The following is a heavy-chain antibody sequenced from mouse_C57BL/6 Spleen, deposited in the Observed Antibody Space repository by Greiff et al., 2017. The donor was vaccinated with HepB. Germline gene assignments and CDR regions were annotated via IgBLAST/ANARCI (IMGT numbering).Heavy chain of an antibody. CDR1: GFSLTSYG. CDR2: IWRGGST. V-gene: IGHV2-5*01. J-gene: IGHJ2*01. Sequence: VQLQQSGPGLVQPSQSLSITCTVSGFSLTSYGVHWVRQSPGKGLEWLGVIWRGGSTDYNAAFMSRLSITKDNSKSQVFFKMNSLQADDTAIYYCATSYYYGSRVFDYWGQGTTLTVSS. CDR3: ATSYYYGSRVFDY. D-gene: IGHD1-1*01.